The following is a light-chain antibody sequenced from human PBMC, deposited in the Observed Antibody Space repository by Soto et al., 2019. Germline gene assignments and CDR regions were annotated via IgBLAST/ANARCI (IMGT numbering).Light chain of an antibody. Sequence: EIVLTQSPATLSLSPGERDTLSCRASQSVSSYLAWYQQKPGQAPRLLIYDASNRATGIPARFSGSGSGTDFTLTSSSLDPEDCAVYYCQQRSKWPPTFGPGTKVDI. J-gene: IGKJ3*01. V-gene: IGKV3-11*01. CDR2: DAS. CDR1: QSVSSY. CDR3: QQRSKWPPT.